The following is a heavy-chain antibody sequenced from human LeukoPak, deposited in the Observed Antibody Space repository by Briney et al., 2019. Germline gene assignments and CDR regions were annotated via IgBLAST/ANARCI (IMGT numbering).Heavy chain of an antibody. CDR1: GFTFSSYS. CDR2: ISTSSSYI. J-gene: IGHJ4*02. V-gene: IGHV3-21*01. CDR3: AGSSGNYCESDY. D-gene: IGHD1-26*01. Sequence: GGSLRLSCAASGFTFSSYSMNWVRQAPGKGLEWVSSISTSSSYIHYADSVKGRFTISRDNAKNSLLLQMNSLRAEDTAVYYCAGSSGNYCESDYWGQGTLVTVSS.